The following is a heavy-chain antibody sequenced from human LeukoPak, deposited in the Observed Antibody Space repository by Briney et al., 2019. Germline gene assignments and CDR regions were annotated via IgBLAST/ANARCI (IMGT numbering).Heavy chain of an antibody. Sequence: GASVTVSCKASGGTFTSYAISWVRQAPAQGLEWVGGIIPIFGTANYAQEFQGRVTITTDESTSTAYMELSSLRSEDTVVYYCASQSASGYSSSWSFDYWGQGTLVTVSS. J-gene: IGHJ4*02. D-gene: IGHD6-13*01. CDR2: IIPIFGTA. CDR3: ASQSASGYSSSWSFDY. CDR1: GGTFTSYA. V-gene: IGHV1-69*05.